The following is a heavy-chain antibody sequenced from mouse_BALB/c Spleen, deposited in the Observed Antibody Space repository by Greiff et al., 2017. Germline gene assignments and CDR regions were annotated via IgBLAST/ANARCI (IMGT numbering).Heavy chain of an antibody. CDR3: ARAPYYYGYYFDD. V-gene: IGHV7-1*02. CDR2: SRNKANDYTT. CDR1: GFTFTDFY. J-gene: IGHJ2*01. Sequence: EVKLVESGGGLVQPGGSLRLSCATSGFTFTDFYMEWVRQPPGKRLEWIAASRNKANDYTTEYSASVKGRFIVSRDTSQSILYLQMNALRAEDTAIYYCARAPYYYGYYFDDWGQGTTLTVSS. D-gene: IGHD1-1*01.